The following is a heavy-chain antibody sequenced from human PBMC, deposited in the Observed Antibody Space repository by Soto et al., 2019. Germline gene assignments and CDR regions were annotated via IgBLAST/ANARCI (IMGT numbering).Heavy chain of an antibody. CDR1: GYTFTSYA. CDR2: INAGNGNT. J-gene: IGHJ5*02. CDR3: ARVCGGDCSGFDP. V-gene: IGHV1-3*01. Sequence: GASGKVSCKASGYTFTSYAMHWVRQAPGQRLEWMGWINAGNGNTKYSQKFQGRVTITRDTSASTAYMELSSLRSEDTAVYYCARVCGGDCSGFDPWGQGTLVTVSS. D-gene: IGHD2-21*01.